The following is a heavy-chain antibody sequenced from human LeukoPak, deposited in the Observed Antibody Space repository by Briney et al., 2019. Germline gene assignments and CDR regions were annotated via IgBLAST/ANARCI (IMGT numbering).Heavy chain of an antibody. CDR1: GVSFSGYA. V-gene: IGHV3-30*02. CDR2: IQYDGSQK. CDR3: ASGYNYGFDY. D-gene: IGHD5-24*01. J-gene: IGHJ4*02. Sequence: PGGSLRLSCAASGVSFSGYAMDWVRQAPGKGLEWVAFIQYDGSQKSYVDSVKGRFTISRDNSKNTLYLQMNSLRADDTALYYCASGYNYGFDYWGQGTLVTVSP.